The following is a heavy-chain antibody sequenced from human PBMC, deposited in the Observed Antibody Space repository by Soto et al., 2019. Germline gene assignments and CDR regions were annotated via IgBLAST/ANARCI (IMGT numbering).Heavy chain of an antibody. CDR3: ATTYDSITFYFDR. CDR1: GYTFTTYY. CDR2: INPSGGGT. J-gene: IGHJ4*02. Sequence: ASVKVSCKASGYTFTTYYSHWVRQAPGQGLEWMGVINPSGGGTNYAQKFQGRFTMTRDTSTSSVYMDLRSLRSEDTAVYYCATTYDSITFYFDRWGPGTLVTVSS. V-gene: IGHV1-46*03. D-gene: IGHD1-20*01.